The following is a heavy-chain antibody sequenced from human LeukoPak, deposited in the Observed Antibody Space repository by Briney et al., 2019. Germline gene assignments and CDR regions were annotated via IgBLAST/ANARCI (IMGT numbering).Heavy chain of an antibody. CDR2: ISYDGSNK. CDR3: ARGVRFDY. D-gene: IGHD3-10*01. V-gene: IGHV3-30*03. CDR1: GFTFSSYG. J-gene: IGHJ4*02. Sequence: GGSLRLPCAAPGFTFSSYGMHWVRQAPGKGLEWVAVISYDGSNKYYADSVKGRFTISRDNSKNTLYLQMNSLRAEDTAVYYCARGVRFDYWGQGTLVTVSS.